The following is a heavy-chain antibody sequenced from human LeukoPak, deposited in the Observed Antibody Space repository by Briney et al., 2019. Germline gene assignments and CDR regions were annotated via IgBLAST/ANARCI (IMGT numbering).Heavy chain of an antibody. D-gene: IGHD6-13*01. Sequence: GGSLRLSCAASGFTFSSFGMHWVRQAPGKGLEWVALIRYDGRNTYYADSVKGRFTISRDNSKNTLYLQMNSLRAEDTAVYYCAKDLARIAAAGTFDYWGQGTLVTVSS. CDR3: AKDLARIAAAGTFDY. V-gene: IGHV3-30*02. J-gene: IGHJ4*02. CDR1: GFTFSSFG. CDR2: IRYDGRNT.